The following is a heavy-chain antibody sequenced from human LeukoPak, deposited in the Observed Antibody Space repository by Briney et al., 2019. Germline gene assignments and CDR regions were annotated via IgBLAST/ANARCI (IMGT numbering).Heavy chain of an antibody. Sequence: SGGSLRLFCAASGFTFSSYWVSWVRQAPGKGLEWVANIKQDGSEKYYVDSVKGRFTISRDNAKNSLYLQMNSLRAEDTAVYYCARVLRYVDWVRRDWFDPWGQGTLVTVSS. J-gene: IGHJ5*02. CDR3: ARVLRYVDWVRRDWFDP. V-gene: IGHV3-7*03. D-gene: IGHD3-9*01. CDR2: IKQDGSEK. CDR1: GFTFSSYW.